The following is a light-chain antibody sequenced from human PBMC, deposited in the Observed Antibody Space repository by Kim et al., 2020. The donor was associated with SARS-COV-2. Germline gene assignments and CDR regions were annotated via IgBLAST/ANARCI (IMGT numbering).Light chain of an antibody. CDR1: IMGIKS. Sequence: PEKTARINCGGNIMGIKSVHWYQRRPGQAPVLVMYYDTDRPSGIPERFSGSNSGNTATLTISRVEAGDEADYYCQVWDSSSDHVVFGGGTQLTVL. CDR2: YDT. CDR3: QVWDSSSDHVV. J-gene: IGLJ2*01. V-gene: IGLV3-21*04.